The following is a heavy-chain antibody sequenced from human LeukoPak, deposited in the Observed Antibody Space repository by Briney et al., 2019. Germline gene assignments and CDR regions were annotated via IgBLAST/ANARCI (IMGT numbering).Heavy chain of an antibody. CDR2: IYPSDSDS. V-gene: IGHV5-51*01. J-gene: IGHJ4*02. CDR1: GYAFSTYW. D-gene: IGHD4-23*01. CDR3: ARLVSRGGLTDY. Sequence: GESLKISCKGSGYAFSTYWIGWVRQMPGKGLEWMGIIYPSDSDSTYSPSFQGQVTFSVDKSISTAYLQWSSLKASDTAMYYCARLVSRGGLTDYWGQGTLVTVSS.